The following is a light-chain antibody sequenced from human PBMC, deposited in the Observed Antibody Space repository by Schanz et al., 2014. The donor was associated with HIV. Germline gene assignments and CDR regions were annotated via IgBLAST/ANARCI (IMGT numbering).Light chain of an antibody. Sequence: QSALTQPASVSGSPGQSITVSCTGTNNDIGSYTYVAWYQQHPGKAPKLMIYEVSKRPSGVSNRFSGSKSGNTASLTISGLQAEDEADYYCSSHAGRNSFVVFGGGTKLTVL. J-gene: IGLJ2*01. V-gene: IGLV2-14*01. CDR3: SSHAGRNSFVV. CDR2: EVS. CDR1: NNDIGSYTY.